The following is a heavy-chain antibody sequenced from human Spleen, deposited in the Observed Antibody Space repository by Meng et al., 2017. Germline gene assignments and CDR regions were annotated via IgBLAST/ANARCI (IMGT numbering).Heavy chain of an antibody. J-gene: IGHJ4*02. CDR1: GFTFDDYA. V-gene: IGHV3-9*01. D-gene: IGHD3-9*01. CDR3: TWDDKAVSDY. Sequence: SLKISCAASGFTFDDYAMHWVRQAPGKGLEWVSGISWNSGSIGYADSVKGRFTISRDDSKSTLYLQMSGLRIDDTGVYYCTWDDKAVSDYWGQGTLVTVSS. CDR2: ISWNSGSI.